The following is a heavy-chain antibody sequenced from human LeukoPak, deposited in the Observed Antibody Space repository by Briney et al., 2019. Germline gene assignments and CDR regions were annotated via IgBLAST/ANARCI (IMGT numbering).Heavy chain of an antibody. CDR2: ISWDGNSS. D-gene: IGHD1-26*01. CDR1: GFAFDDFA. V-gene: IGHV3-43D*03. CDR3: ASYSGSYPHPGY. Sequence: GGSLRLSCAASGFAFDDFAMHWVRQAPGKGLEWVSLISWDGNSSYYADSVKGRFTISRDNAKNSLYLQMNSLRVEDTAVYYCASYSGSYPHPGYWGQGTLVTVSS. J-gene: IGHJ4*02.